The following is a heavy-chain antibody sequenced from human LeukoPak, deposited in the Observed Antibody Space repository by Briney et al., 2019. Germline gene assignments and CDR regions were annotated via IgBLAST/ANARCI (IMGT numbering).Heavy chain of an antibody. V-gene: IGHV4-34*01. CDR1: GDFFSGYY. Sequence: PSETLSLTCAVYGDFFSGYYWSWISQPPGKGLEWIGEINHSGSTNYNPSLKSRVTISLDTSKNQFSLKLSSVTAADTAVYYCATENGFNDYWGQGTLVTVSS. CDR3: ATENGFNDY. J-gene: IGHJ4*02. D-gene: IGHD2-8*01. CDR2: INHSGST.